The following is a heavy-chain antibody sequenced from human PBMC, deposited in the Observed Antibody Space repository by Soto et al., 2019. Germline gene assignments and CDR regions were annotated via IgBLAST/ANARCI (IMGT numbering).Heavy chain of an antibody. V-gene: IGHV1-46*01. CDR2: INPSGGST. CDR1: GYTFTSYY. D-gene: IGHD5-12*01. J-gene: IGHJ4*02. Sequence: ASVKVSCKASGYTFTSYYMHWVRQAPGQGLEWMGIINPSGGSTSYAQKFQGRVTMTRDTSTGTVYMELSSLRSEDTAVYYCARDGGAATITDYRSIFDYWGQGTLVTVSS. CDR3: ARDGGAATITDYRSIFDY.